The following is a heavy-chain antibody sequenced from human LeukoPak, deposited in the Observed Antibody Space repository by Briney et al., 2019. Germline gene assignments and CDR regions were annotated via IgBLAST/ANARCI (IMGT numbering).Heavy chain of an antibody. CDR1: GFTFSDYY. J-gene: IGHJ3*02. Sequence: GGSLRLSCAASGFTFSDYYMSWIRQAPGKGLEWVSYISSSGSTIYYADSVKGRFTISRDNAKNSLYLQMNSLRAEDTAVYYCARDPKTYYYDSSGYYYDGDAFDIWGQGTMVTVSS. CDR2: ISSSGSTI. D-gene: IGHD3-22*01. CDR3: ARDPKTYYYDSSGYYYDGDAFDI. V-gene: IGHV3-11*04.